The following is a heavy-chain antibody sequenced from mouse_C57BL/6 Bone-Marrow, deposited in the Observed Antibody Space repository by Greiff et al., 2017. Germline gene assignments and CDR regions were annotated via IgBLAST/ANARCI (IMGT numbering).Heavy chain of an antibody. J-gene: IGHJ1*03. CDR2: INPNNGGT. Sequence: EVQLQQSGPELVKPGASVKISCKASGYTFTDYYMNWVKQSHGKSLEWIGDINPNNGGTSYNQKFKGKATLTVDKSSSTAYMELRSLTSEDSAVYYCARYGGVADWYCDVWGTGTTVTVSS. V-gene: IGHV1-26*01. CDR3: ARYGGVADWYCDV. CDR1: GYTFTDYY. D-gene: IGHD1-1*02.